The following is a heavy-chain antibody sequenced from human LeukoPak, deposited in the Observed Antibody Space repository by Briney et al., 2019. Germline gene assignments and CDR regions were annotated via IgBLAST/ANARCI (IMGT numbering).Heavy chain of an antibody. V-gene: IGHV1-18*01. CDR1: GYTFTSYG. Sequence: ASVKVSCKASGYTFTSYGISWVRQAPGQGLEWMGWISAYNGNTNLAQKLQGRVTMTKDTSTSTAYMQLRSLRSDDTAVYYCARDRAKSQNDFWSGYYTEVDYYYYMDVWGKGTTVTVSS. D-gene: IGHD3-3*01. J-gene: IGHJ6*03. CDR3: ARDRAKSQNDFWSGYYTEVDYYYYMDV. CDR2: ISAYNGNT.